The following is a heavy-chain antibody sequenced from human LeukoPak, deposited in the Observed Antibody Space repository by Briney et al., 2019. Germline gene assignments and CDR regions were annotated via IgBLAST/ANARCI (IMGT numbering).Heavy chain of an antibody. V-gene: IGHV3-74*01. Sequence: QPGGSLRLSCATSGFTFSTFWMHWVRQAPGKGLVWVSRINHDGSSTNYADSVKGRFTISRDNAKNTLHLQMNTLRTEDTALYYCAKNRWGSVATPDSWGQGTLVTVSS. CDR1: GFTFSTFW. CDR3: AKNRWGSVATPDS. D-gene: IGHD5-12*01. CDR2: INHDGSST. J-gene: IGHJ4*02.